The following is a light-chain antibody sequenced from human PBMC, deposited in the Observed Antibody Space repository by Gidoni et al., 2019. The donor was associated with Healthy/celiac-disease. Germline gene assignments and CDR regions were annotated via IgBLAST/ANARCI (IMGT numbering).Light chain of an antibody. J-gene: IGKJ1*01. V-gene: IGKV1-39*01. CDR3: QQSYSTPRT. CDR2: AAS. Sequence: DIQMTQSPSSLSASAGDRVTITCRASQSISSYLNWYQQKPRKAPKLLIYAASSVQSGVPSRFSGSGSGTDFTLTISSLQPEDFATYYCQQSYSTPRTFGQGTKVEIK. CDR1: QSISSY.